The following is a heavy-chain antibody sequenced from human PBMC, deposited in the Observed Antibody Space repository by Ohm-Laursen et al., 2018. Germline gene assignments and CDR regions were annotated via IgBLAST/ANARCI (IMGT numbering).Heavy chain of an antibody. J-gene: IGHJ4*02. V-gene: IGHV3-23*01. CDR3: ARRVAYDRGEFDY. CDR2: DSGSGDST. CDR1: GFTFSSYG. D-gene: IGHD5-12*01. Sequence: GSLRLSCAASGFTFSSYGMSWVRQAPGKGLEWVSADSGSGDSTQHADSVKGRFTISRDNSKNTLYLQMNSLRAEDTAVYYCARRVAYDRGEFDYWGLGTLVTVSS.